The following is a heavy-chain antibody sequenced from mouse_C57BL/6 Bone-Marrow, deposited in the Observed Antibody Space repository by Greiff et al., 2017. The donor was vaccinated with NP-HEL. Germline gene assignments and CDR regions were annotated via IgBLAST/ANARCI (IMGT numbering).Heavy chain of an antibody. Sequence: EVKLQESGGGLVKPGGSLKLSCAASGFTFSSYAMSWVRQTPEKRLEWVATISDGGSYTYYPDNVKGRFTISRDNAKNNLYLQMSHLKSEETAMYYCASPDYYGSSYLFAYWGQGTLVTVSA. CDR3: ASPDYYGSSYLFAY. D-gene: IGHD1-1*01. J-gene: IGHJ3*01. CDR2: ISDGGSYT. V-gene: IGHV5-4*03. CDR1: GFTFSSYA.